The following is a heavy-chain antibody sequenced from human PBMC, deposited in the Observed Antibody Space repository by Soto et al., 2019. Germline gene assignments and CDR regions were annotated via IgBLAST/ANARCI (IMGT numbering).Heavy chain of an antibody. V-gene: IGHV1-69*01. J-gene: IGHJ6*02. D-gene: IGHD2-15*01. CDR3: ARAVGYCSGGSCYSYYYYGMDV. Sequence: QVPLVQSGAEVKKPGSSVKVSCKASGGTFSSYAISWVRQAPGQGLEWMGGIIPIFGTANYAQKFQGRVTITADESTSTAYMELSSLRSEDTAVYYCARAVGYCSGGSCYSYYYYGMDVWGQGTTVTVSS. CDR2: IIPIFGTA. CDR1: GGTFSSYA.